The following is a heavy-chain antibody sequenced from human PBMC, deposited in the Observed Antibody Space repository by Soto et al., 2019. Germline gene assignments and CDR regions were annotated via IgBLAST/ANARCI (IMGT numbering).Heavy chain of an antibody. CDR1: GFTFSSYG. V-gene: IGHV3-33*01. J-gene: IGHJ4*02. CDR3: AREGTTVVTPTQFDY. CDR2: IWYDGSNK. Sequence: GGSLRLSCPASGFTFSSYGMHWVRQAPGKGLEWVAVIWYDGSNKYYADSVKGRFTISRDNSKNTLYLQMNSLRAEDTAVYYCAREGTTVVTPTQFDYWGQGTLVTVS. D-gene: IGHD4-17*01.